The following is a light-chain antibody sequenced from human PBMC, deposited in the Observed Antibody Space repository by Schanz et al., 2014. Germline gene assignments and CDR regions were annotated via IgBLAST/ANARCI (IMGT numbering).Light chain of an antibody. CDR3: QQYNDWPPLT. J-gene: IGKJ4*01. V-gene: IGKV3D-15*01. CDR2: GAS. CDR1: QSVWSD. Sequence: EIVMTQSPATLSVSPGERATLSCRASQSVWSDHLAWYQQRPGQAPRLLIYGASSRATGIPDRFSGSGSGTDFTLTISSLQSEDFAVYYCQQYNDWPPLTFGGGTKVEIK.